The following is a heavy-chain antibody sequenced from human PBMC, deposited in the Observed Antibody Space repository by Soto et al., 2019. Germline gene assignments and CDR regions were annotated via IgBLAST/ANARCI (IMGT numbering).Heavy chain of an antibody. CDR1: VFTFSSYG. J-gene: IGHJ6*01. Sequence: GGSLRLSCASSVFTFSSYGMHCVRHSPGKWLEWVAVISYDGSNKYYADSVKGRFTISRDNSKNTLYLQMNSLRAEDTAVYYCAKDLVYDILTGHAGMDVWGQGTTVTVS. V-gene: IGHV3-30*18. CDR3: AKDLVYDILTGHAGMDV. CDR2: ISYDGSNK. D-gene: IGHD3-9*01.